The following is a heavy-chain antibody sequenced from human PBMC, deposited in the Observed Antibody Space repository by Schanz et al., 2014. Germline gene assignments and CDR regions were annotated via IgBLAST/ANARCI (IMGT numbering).Heavy chain of an antibody. CDR2: ITSNGGGT. V-gene: IGHV3-23*01. CDR3: ENNCNGHHITGRFGWRYGMDV. D-gene: IGHD1-20*01. CDR1: GFTFSSNA. J-gene: IGHJ6*02. Sequence: EVQLLESGGGLVQPGGSLRLSCAASGFTFSSNAMCWVRQAPGKGLEWVSTITSNGGGTYYADSVKARFTISRDNGKTTPSLQINSLSVQDPNDYYTENNCNGHHITGRFGWRYGMDVWGQGTTVTVSS.